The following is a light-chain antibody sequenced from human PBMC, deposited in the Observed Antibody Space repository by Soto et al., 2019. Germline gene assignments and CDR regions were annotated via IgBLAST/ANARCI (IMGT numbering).Light chain of an antibody. V-gene: IGLV2-23*01. J-gene: IGLJ1*01. CDR2: EGS. CDR1: SSDVGSYNL. Sequence: QSALTQPASVSGSPGQSITISCTGTSSDVGSYNLVSWYQQHPGKAPKLMIYEGSKRPSGVSNRFSGPKSGNTASLTISGLQAEDEADYYCCSYAGSSTNYVFGNGTKVTVL. CDR3: CSYAGSSTNYV.